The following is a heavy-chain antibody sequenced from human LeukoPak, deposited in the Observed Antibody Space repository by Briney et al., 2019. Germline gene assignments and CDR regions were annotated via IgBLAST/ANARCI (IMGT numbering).Heavy chain of an antibody. J-gene: IGHJ3*02. D-gene: IGHD1-7*01. CDR3: ARSITGTTPGAFDI. V-gene: IGHV1-18*01. Sequence: GASVKVSCKASGYTFTIYGISWVRQAPGQGLEWMGWISAYNGNTNYAQKLQGRGTMTTDTSTSTAYMELRSLRSDDTAVYYCARSITGTTPGAFDIWGQGTMVTVSS. CDR1: GYTFTIYG. CDR2: ISAYNGNT.